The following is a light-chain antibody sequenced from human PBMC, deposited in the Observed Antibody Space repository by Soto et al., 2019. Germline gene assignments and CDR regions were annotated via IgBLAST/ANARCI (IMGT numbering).Light chain of an antibody. CDR1: SSSKW. J-gene: IGKJ2*01. V-gene: IGKV1-5*01. CDR2: DVS. CDR3: QHTTDFT. Sequence: DIQMTQSPSTLAASAGDTVTMTCRSSSKWLAWYQKKPGKAPKLLIYDVSNLERGVPPRFSGSTSGAESNLTISGLQPDDLGTYYCQHTTDFTFGQVTKVEIK.